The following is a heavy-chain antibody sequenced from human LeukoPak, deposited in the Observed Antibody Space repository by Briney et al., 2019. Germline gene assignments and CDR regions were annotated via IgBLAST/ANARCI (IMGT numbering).Heavy chain of an antibody. CDR3: AKDGRITIFGVVQYYFDY. V-gene: IGHV3-74*01. CDR1: GFTFRSYW. CDR2: INSDGSSA. Sequence: GGSLRLSCAASGFTFRSYWMHWVRQAPGKGLVWVSRINSDGSSATYADSVKGRFTISRDNSKNTLYLQMNSLRAEDTAVYYCAKDGRITIFGVVQYYFDYWGQGTLVTVSS. J-gene: IGHJ4*02. D-gene: IGHD3-3*01.